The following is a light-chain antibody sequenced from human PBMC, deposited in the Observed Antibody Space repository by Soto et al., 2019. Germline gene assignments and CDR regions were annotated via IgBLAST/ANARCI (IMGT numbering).Light chain of an antibody. CDR1: QSVSSN. CDR2: GAS. J-gene: IGKJ1*01. V-gene: IGKV3-15*01. CDR3: QQYNNWPQT. Sequence: EILMTQSPATRSVSPGERATLSCRASQSVSSNLAWYQQKPGQAPRLLIYGASTRATGIPARFSGSGSGTEFTLTISSLQSEDFAVYYCQQYNNWPQTFGQGTKVDI.